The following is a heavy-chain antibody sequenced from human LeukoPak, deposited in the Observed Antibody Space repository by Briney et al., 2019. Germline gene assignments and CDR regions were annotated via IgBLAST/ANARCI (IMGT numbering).Heavy chain of an antibody. CDR2: ISERGGST. CDR1: GISLSNYA. V-gene: IGHV3-23*01. D-gene: IGHD3-10*01. Sequence: PGGSLRLSCVVSGISLSNYATTWVRQAPGKGLEWVSYISERGGSTTYADSVKGRFTISRDTSLNTLYLQMNNLRAEDTAVYFCAKRGVVIRGILVIGYHQEAYHYDFWGQGVLVTVSS. J-gene: IGHJ4*02. CDR3: AKRGVVIRGILVIGYHQEAYHYDF.